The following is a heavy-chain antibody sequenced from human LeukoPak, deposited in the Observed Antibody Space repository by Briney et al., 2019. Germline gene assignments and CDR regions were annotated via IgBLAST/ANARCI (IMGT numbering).Heavy chain of an antibody. J-gene: IGHJ4*02. CDR1: GFAFNTYA. CDR2: IWHDGSHK. D-gene: IGHD3-22*01. CDR3: ARDRIIVVPDYYFDY. V-gene: IGHV3-33*01. Sequence: PGRSLRLSCAASGFAFNTYAMHWVRQAPGQGLEWVALIWHDGSHKFYSNSVRGQFTISRDNSKNTVSLQMNNLRPEDTAVYYCARDRIIVVPDYYFDYWGQGTLVTVSS.